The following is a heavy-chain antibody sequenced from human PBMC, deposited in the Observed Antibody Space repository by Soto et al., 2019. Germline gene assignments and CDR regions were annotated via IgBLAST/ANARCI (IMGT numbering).Heavy chain of an antibody. J-gene: IGHJ4*02. Sequence: QITLNESGPTQVKPRQTLTLPCTFSGFSLTTSGVGVGWIRQSPGKAPEWLALIYWDDDKRYSPSLKSRLTITKDTTKNQVVLTMSALDPADTATYYCAHRVLRTVFGLVTTTAIYFDFWGQGTPVAVSS. CDR1: GFSLTTSGVG. CDR2: IYWDDDK. V-gene: IGHV2-5*02. D-gene: IGHD3-3*01. CDR3: AHRVLRTVFGLVTTTAIYFDF.